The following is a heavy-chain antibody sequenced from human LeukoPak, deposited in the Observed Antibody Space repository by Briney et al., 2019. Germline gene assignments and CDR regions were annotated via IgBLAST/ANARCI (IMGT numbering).Heavy chain of an antibody. D-gene: IGHD3-16*01. V-gene: IGHV3-73*01. CDR3: TVPQSGGNWFDP. CDR2: IRGKGSSDPP. Sequence: GGSLKLSCAASGFTFSDSAIHWVRQASGKGLEWVGRIRGKGSSDPPAYAASVKDRFTISRDDSESTAYLQMNSLKAEDTAVYYCTVPQSGGNWFDPWGPGTQVTVSS. J-gene: IGHJ5*02. CDR1: GFTFSDSA.